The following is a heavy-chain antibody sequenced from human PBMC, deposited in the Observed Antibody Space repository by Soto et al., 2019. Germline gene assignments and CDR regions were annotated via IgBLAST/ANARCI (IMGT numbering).Heavy chain of an antibody. V-gene: IGHV3-30-3*01. Sequence: GGSLRLSCAASGFTFSSYAMHWVRQAPGKGLEWVAVISYDGSNKYYADSVKGRFTISRDNSKNTLYLQMNSLRAEDTAVYYCARVYYDFWSGSHSYYYYYGMDVWGQGTTVNVSS. CDR1: GFTFSSYA. CDR2: ISYDGSNK. J-gene: IGHJ6*02. D-gene: IGHD3-3*01. CDR3: ARVYYDFWSGSHSYYYYYGMDV.